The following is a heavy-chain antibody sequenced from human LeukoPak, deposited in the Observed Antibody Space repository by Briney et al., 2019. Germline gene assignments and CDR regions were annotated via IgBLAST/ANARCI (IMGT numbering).Heavy chain of an antibody. V-gene: IGHV4-61*02. Sequence: SSQTLSLTCTVSGASINSGNYWSWIRQPAGKGLEWIGRISTSGNTNYNPSLKSRVTMSIDTSKNQFSLKLSSVTAADTAVYYCARDGYSAHDGLWGQGTLVTVSS. CDR1: GASINSGNY. J-gene: IGHJ4*02. CDR3: ARDGYSAHDGL. CDR2: ISTSGNT. D-gene: IGHD5-12*01.